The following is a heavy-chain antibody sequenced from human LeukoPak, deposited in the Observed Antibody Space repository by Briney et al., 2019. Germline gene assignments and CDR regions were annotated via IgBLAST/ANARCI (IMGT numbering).Heavy chain of an antibody. J-gene: IGHJ4*02. V-gene: IGHV3-66*01. D-gene: IGHD3-3*01. CDR2: IYSGGST. Sequence: GGSLRLSCAASGLTDSSTYMSWVRQTPGKGLEWVSVIYSGGSTYYEDSVKGRFTISRDNSKTTLYLQMNSLRAEDTAVYYCARDLLEWYFDYWGQGTLVTVSS. CDR1: GLTDSSTY. CDR3: ARDLLEWYFDY.